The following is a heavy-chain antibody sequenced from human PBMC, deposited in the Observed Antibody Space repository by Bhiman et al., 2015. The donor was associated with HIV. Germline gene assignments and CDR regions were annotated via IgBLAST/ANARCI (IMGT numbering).Heavy chain of an antibody. D-gene: IGHD6-13*01. CDR3: AKADSVRAKLDSVPFSSSWINYFDY. CDR1: GFTFGDYG. CDR2: INWNGGST. J-gene: IGHJ4*02. Sequence: VQLVESGGDVVRPGGSLRLSCAASGFTFGDYGMTWVRQAPGKGLEWVSGINWNGGSTGYADSVKGRFTISRDNAKNSLYLQMNTLRPEDTAVYFCAKADSVRAKLDSVPFSSSWINYFDYWGQGTLVTVSS. V-gene: IGHV3-20*04.